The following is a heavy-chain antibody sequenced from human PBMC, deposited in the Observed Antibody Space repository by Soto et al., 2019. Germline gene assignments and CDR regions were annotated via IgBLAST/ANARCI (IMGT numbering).Heavy chain of an antibody. CDR1: GFTFSSYA. CDR2: ISGSGGST. CDR3: AKRPSGGGYNFELELDY. Sequence: PGGSLRLSCAASGFTFSSYAMSWVRQAPGKGLEWVSAISGSGGSTYYADSVKGRFTISRDNSKNTLYLQMNSLRAEDTAVYYCAKRPSGGGYNFELELDYWGQGTLVTV. V-gene: IGHV3-23*01. J-gene: IGHJ4*02. D-gene: IGHD5-12*01.